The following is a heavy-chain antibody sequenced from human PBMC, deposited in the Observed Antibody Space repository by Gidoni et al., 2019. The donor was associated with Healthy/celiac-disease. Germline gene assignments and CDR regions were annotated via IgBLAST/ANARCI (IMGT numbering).Heavy chain of an antibody. CDR2: IYYSGST. V-gene: IGHV4-39*07. Sequence: QLQLQESGPGLVKPAETLSLTCTVSGGSISSSSYYWGWIRQPPGKGLEWIGSIYYSGSTYDNPSLKSRVTISVDTSKNQFSLKLSSVTAADTAVYYCARDNMGFDYWGQGTLVTVSS. CDR1: GGSISSSSYY. J-gene: IGHJ4*02. D-gene: IGHD3-10*01. CDR3: ARDNMGFDY.